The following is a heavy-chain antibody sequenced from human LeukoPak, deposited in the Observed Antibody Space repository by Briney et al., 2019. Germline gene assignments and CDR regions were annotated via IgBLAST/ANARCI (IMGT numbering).Heavy chain of an antibody. CDR1: GFTVSSNY. CDR3: AREGFGGSVDSSWYEVRYYYYGMDV. Sequence: PRGSLRLSCAASGFTVSSNYMSWVRQAPGKGLEWVSVIYSGGSTYYADSVKGRFTISRDNSKNTLYLQMNSLRAEDTAVYYCAREGFGGSVDSSWYEVRYYYYGMDVWGQGTTVTVSS. J-gene: IGHJ6*02. D-gene: IGHD6-13*01. V-gene: IGHV3-66*01. CDR2: IYSGGST.